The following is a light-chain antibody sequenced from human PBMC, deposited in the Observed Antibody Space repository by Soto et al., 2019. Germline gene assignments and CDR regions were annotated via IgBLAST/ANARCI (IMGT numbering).Light chain of an antibody. V-gene: IGKV3-15*01. CDR2: YAS. CDR3: QQYNNWPLT. J-gene: IGKJ4*01. Sequence: EIVMTQSPATLSVSPGERATLSCSASQSVSNNLAWYQQKPGQTPRLLIYYASSRATGIPARFSGSGSGTDFTLTISSLQSEDFAVYYCQQYNNWPLTFGGGTNVEIK. CDR1: QSVSNN.